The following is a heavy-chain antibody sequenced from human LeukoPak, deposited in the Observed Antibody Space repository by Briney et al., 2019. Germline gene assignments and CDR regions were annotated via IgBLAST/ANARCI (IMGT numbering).Heavy chain of an antibody. D-gene: IGHD2-15*01. J-gene: IGHJ4*02. CDR2: ISSSGST. CDR3: ARDRSSCGGGGCYRVFDY. CDR1: GDSISSGDYY. V-gene: IGHV4-61*02. Sequence: SETLSLTCTVSGDSISSGDYYWSWIRQPAGKGLEWIGRISSSGSTNYNPSLKSRVTISVDTSKNLFSLKLTSVTAADTAVYFCARDRSSCGGGGCYRVFDYWGQGALVTVSS.